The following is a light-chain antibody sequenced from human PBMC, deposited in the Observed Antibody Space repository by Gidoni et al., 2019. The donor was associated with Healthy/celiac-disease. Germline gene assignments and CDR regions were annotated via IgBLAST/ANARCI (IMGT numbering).Light chain of an antibody. CDR3: QSYDSSLSGPDVV. Sequence: QSVLTQPPSVSGAPGHRVTISCTGSSSTIGAGYDVHWYQQLPGTAPKLLIYGNSNRPSGVPDRFSGSKSGTSASLAITGLQAEDEADYYCQSYDSSLSGPDVVFGGGTKLTVL. CDR2: GNS. V-gene: IGLV1-40*01. J-gene: IGLJ2*01. CDR1: SSTIGAGYD.